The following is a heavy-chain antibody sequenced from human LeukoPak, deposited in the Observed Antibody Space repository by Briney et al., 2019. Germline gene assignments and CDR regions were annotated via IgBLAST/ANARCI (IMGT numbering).Heavy chain of an antibody. CDR1: GYSIRSGFY. CDR3: ARVTNYYYYMDV. J-gene: IGHJ6*03. CDR2: IYHSGIT. V-gene: IGHV4-38-2*02. D-gene: IGHD1-14*01. Sequence: SETLSLTCTVSGYSIRSGFYWGWIRQPPGKGLEWIGNIYHSGITYYTPSLKSRVTISVDTSKNQIYLKLSSVTAADTAVYYCARVTNYYYYMDVWGKGTTVTVSS.